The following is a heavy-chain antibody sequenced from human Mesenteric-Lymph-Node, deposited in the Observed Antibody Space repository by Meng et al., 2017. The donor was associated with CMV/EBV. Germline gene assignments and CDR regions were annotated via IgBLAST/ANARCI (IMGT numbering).Heavy chain of an antibody. CDR2: ISAYNGNT. CDR3: ARDRVVVVPAAIIVGNWFDP. Sequence: ASVKVSCKASGYTFTSYGISWVRQAPGQGLEWMGWISAYNGNTNYAQKLQGRVTMTTDTSTSTAYMGLRSLRSDDTAVYYCARDRVVVVPAAIIVGNWFDPWGQGTLVTVSS. J-gene: IGHJ5*02. V-gene: IGHV1-18*01. D-gene: IGHD2-2*02. CDR1: GYTFTSYG.